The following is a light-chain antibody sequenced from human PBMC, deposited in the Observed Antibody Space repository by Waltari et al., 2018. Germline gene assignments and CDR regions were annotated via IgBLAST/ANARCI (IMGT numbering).Light chain of an antibody. CDR3: QQYNIWPWT. Sequence: EVVMTQSPATLSVSPGARVSLPCRASQRAKTSLAWYQQTPGQAPRLLIYRASTRAAGVPDRFSGSGSGTEFTLTISSLQSEDSAIYYCQQYNIWPWTFGPGTNVDIK. J-gene: IGKJ1*01. V-gene: IGKV3D-15*01. CDR2: RAS. CDR1: QRAKTS.